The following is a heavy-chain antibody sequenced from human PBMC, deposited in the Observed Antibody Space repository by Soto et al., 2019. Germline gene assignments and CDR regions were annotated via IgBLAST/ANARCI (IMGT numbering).Heavy chain of an antibody. D-gene: IGHD5-12*01. CDR3: AKLRYNGGTGYFDY. CDR2: LDWNSGGI. V-gene: IGHV3-9*01. Sequence: GGSLRLSCIASGFIFDDYAMHWVRQAPGKGLEWVSGLDWNSGGIDYADSVKGRFTISRDNAKNSLYLQMNSLRTEDTALYYCAKLRYNGGTGYFDYWGQGTLVTVHS. J-gene: IGHJ4*02. CDR1: GFIFDDYA.